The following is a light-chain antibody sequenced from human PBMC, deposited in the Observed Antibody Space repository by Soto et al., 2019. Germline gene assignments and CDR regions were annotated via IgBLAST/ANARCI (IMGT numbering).Light chain of an antibody. J-gene: IGKJ1*01. CDR2: GAS. Sequence: EIVLTQSPGTLSLSPGERATLSCRASQSVSSSYLAWYQQKPGQPPRLLIYGASSRATGIPDRFSGSGSGTDFTLTINRLEPEDFAVYYCQQYGSSRTFGQGTNVESK. V-gene: IGKV3-20*01. CDR1: QSVSSSY. CDR3: QQYGSSRT.